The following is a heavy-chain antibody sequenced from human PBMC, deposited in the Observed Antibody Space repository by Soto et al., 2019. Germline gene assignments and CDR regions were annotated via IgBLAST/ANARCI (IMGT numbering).Heavy chain of an antibody. D-gene: IGHD6-19*01. V-gene: IGHV4-59*01. CDR1: GGSISSYY. CDR3: ARGRSSGWYGRYYFDY. J-gene: IGHJ4*02. Sequence: PSETLSLTCTVSGGSISSYYWSWIRQPPGKGLEWIGYIYYSGSTNYNPSLKSRVTISVDTSKNQFSLKLSSVTAADTAVYYCARGRSSGWYGRYYFDYWGQGTLVTVSS. CDR2: IYYSGST.